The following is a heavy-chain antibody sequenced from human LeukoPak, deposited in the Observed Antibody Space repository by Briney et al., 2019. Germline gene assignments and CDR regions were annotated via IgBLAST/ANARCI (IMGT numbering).Heavy chain of an antibody. J-gene: IGHJ4*02. CDR1: GFMFRSYG. CDR2: IWYDGSNK. CDR3: ARGHVRGYSYGFGY. D-gene: IGHD5-18*01. V-gene: IGHV3-33*08. Sequence: GRSLRLSCAASGFMFRSYGMHWVRQAPGKGLEWVAVIWYDGSNKYYTDSVKGRFTISRDNSNNTLYLQMNSLRVEDTAVYYCARGHVRGYSYGFGYWGQGSLVTVSS.